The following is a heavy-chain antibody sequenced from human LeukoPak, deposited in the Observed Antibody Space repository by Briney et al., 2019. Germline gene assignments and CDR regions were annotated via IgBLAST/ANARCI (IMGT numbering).Heavy chain of an antibody. CDR2: ISSSSSYI. CDR3: ARVPNFSGVDY. V-gene: IGHV3-21*01. D-gene: IGHD2-15*01. CDR1: GFMFSNYW. J-gene: IGHJ4*02. Sequence: PGGSLRLSCAGSGFMFSNYWMTWVRQAPGKGLEWVSSISSSSSYIYYADSVKGRFTISRDNAKNSLYLQMNSLRAEDTAVYYCARVPNFSGVDYWGQGTLVTVSS.